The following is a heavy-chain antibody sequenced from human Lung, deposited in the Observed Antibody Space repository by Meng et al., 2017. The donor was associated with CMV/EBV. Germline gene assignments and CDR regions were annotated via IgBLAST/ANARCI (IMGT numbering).Heavy chain of an antibody. D-gene: IGHD4-17*01. CDR2: IRYDGSNK. V-gene: IGHV3-30*02. CDR3: AKDFRKYDRTTVSLDY. Sequence: GGPLRLSCAVSGIDFSSYGMVWVRQAPGKGLEWVAFIRYDGSNKYYGDSVKGRFTISRDNSKNTLYLQMNSPRIEDTAVYHCAKDFRKYDRTTVSLDYWGQGTLVTVSS. CDR1: GIDFSSYG. J-gene: IGHJ4*02.